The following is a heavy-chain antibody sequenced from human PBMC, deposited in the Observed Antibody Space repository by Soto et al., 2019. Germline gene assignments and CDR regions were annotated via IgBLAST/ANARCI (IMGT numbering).Heavy chain of an antibody. CDR2: IDSSGEK. CDR1: GLSISDSEMG. V-gene: IGHV2-26*01. Sequence: QVTLKESGPVLVNPTETLTLRCTVSGLSISDSEMGVSWIRQPPGTALEWLAHIDSSGEKSYRTFLKSRLTITKDTSKSQIVLIMTNMDPADTGTYYCARRHLAVAVSPWFDPWGQGILVTVSS. J-gene: IGHJ5*02. D-gene: IGHD6-19*01. CDR3: ARRHLAVAVSPWFDP.